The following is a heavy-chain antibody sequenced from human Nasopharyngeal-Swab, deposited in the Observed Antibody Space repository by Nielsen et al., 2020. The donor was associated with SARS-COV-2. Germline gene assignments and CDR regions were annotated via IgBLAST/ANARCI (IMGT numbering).Heavy chain of an antibody. Sequence: GESLKISCAASGFTFDDYAMHWVRQAPGKGLEWVSLISGDGGSTYYADSVKGRFTISRDNAKSSLYLQMNSLRAEDTALYYCAKDFNVDTAMVTYYYGMDVWGQGTTVTVSS. CDR3: AKDFNVDTAMVTYYYGMDV. D-gene: IGHD5-18*01. J-gene: IGHJ6*02. CDR1: GFTFDDYA. CDR2: ISGDGGST. V-gene: IGHV3-43*02.